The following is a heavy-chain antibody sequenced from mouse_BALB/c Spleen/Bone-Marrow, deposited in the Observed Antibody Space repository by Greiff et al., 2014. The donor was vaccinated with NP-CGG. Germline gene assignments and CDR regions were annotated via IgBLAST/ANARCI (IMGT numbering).Heavy chain of an antibody. J-gene: IGHJ2*01. CDR3: AKGGNYRYDFDY. Sequence: EVQLQESGPELVKPGASVKMSCKASGYTFTSYVMHWVKQKPGQGLEWIGYINPYNDGTKYNEKFKGMATLTSDRSSSTAYMELSSLTSEDSAVYYCAKGGNYRYDFDYWGQGTTLTVSS. CDR1: GYTFTSYV. D-gene: IGHD2-14*01. CDR2: INPYNDGT. V-gene: IGHV1-14*01.